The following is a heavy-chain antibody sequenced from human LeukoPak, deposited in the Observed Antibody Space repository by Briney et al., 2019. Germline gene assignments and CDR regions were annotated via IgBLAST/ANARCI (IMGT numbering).Heavy chain of an antibody. J-gene: IGHJ4*02. D-gene: IGHD3-3*01. CDR3: AKGARFLEWLLKGYFDY. CDR2: ISWDSGSI. V-gene: IGHV3-9*01. CDR1: GFTFDDYA. Sequence: QPGGSLRLSCAASGFTFDDYAMHWVRQAPGKGLEWVSGISWDSGSIGYADSVKGRFTISRDSAKNSLYLQMNSLRAEDTALYYCAKGARFLEWLLKGYFDYWGQGTLVTVSS.